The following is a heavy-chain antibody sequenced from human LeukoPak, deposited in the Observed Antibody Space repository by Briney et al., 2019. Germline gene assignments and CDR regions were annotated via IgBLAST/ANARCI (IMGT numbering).Heavy chain of an antibody. D-gene: IGHD3-22*01. CDR3: ASLYDSSGSGWFDP. V-gene: IGHV4-34*01. CDR2: INHSGST. J-gene: IGHJ5*02. CDR1: GGSFSGYY. Sequence: SETLSLTCAVYGGSFSGYYWSWIRQPPGKGLEWIGEINHSGSTNYNPSLKSRVTISVDTSKNQFSLKLSSVTAADTAVYYCASLYDSSGSGWFDPWGQGTLVTVSS.